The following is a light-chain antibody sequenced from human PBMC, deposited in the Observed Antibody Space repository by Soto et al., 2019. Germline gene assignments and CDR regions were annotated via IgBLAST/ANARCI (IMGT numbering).Light chain of an antibody. J-gene: IGLJ1*01. CDR2: DVS. V-gene: IGLV2-14*03. CDR1: SSDIGDSNY. CDR3: SSFRRSSTSYV. Sequence: QSVLTQPASVSGSPGQSITISCTGTSSDIGDSNYVSWYQQHPGKAPKLVIYDVSNRPSGVSNRFSGSKSANTASLTISGLQAEDEADYYCSSFRRSSTSYVFGTGTKVT.